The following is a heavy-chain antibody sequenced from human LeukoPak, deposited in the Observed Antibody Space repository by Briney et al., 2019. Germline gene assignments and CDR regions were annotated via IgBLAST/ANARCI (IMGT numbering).Heavy chain of an antibody. CDR2: INHSGST. CDR3: ARGTYYDFWSVYYYYYYMDV. D-gene: IGHD3-3*01. J-gene: IGHJ6*03. V-gene: IGHV4-34*01. CDR1: GGSFSGYY. Sequence: PSETLSLTCAVYGGSFSGYYWSWIRQPPGKGLEWIGEINHSGSTNYNPSLKSRVTISVDTSKNQFSLKLSSVTAADTAVYYCARGTYYDFWSVYYYYYYMDVWGKGTTVTVSS.